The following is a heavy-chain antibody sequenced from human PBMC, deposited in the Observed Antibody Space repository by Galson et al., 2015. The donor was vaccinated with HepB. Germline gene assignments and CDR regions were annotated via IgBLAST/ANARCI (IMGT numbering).Heavy chain of an antibody. CDR1: GFTFSSYG. CDR2: ISYDGSNK. J-gene: IGHJ4*02. D-gene: IGHD2-2*02. CDR3: AKDPYISSHCSSTSCYISVGVVDN. Sequence: SLRLSCAVSGFTFSSYGMHWVRQAPGKGLEWVAVISYDGSNKYYADSVKGRFTISRDNSKNTQYLQMNSLRAEDTAVYYCAKDPYISSHCSSTSCYISVGVVDNWGQGTLVTVSS. V-gene: IGHV3-30*18.